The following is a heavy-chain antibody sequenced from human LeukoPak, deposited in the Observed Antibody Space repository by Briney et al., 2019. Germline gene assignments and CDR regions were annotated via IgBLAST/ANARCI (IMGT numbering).Heavy chain of an antibody. CDR3: ANNPDYYYYYMDV. Sequence: GGSLRLSCAASGFTFSSYAMSWVRQAPGKGLEWVSAISGSGGSTYYADSVKGRFTISRDNSKNTLYLQMNSLRAEDTAVYYCANNPDYYYYYMDVWGKGTTVTVSS. V-gene: IGHV3-23*01. CDR2: ISGSGGST. CDR1: GFTFSSYA. J-gene: IGHJ6*03.